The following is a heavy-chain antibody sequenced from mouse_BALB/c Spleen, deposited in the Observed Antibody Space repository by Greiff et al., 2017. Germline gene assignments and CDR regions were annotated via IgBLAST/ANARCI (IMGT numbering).Heavy chain of an antibody. CDR2: ISDGGSYT. J-gene: IGHJ2*01. V-gene: IGHV5-4*02. Sequence: EVKLMESGGGLVKPGGSLKLSCAASGFTFSDYYMYWVRQTPEKRLEWVATISDGGSYTYYPDSVKGRFTISRDNAKNNLYLQMSSLKSEDTAMYYCARDHGNYLYCFDYWGQGTTLTVSS. CDR1: GFTFSDYY. CDR3: ARDHGNYLYCFDY. D-gene: IGHD2-1*01.